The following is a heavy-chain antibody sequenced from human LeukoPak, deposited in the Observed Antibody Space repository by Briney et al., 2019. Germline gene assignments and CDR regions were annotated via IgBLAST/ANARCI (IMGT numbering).Heavy chain of an antibody. Sequence: PSGTLSLTCAVSGASISSSNWWSWVRQPPGKGLEWIGEIYHSGSTYYNPSLKSRVTISVDTSKNQFSLKLSSVTAADTAVYYCARVRIRDQLPDYWGQGTLVTVSS. CDR2: IYHSGST. V-gene: IGHV4-4*02. J-gene: IGHJ4*02. D-gene: IGHD2-2*01. CDR1: GASISSSNW. CDR3: ARVRIRDQLPDY.